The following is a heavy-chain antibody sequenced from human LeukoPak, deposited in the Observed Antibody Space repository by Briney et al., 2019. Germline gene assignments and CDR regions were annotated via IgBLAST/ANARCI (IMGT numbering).Heavy chain of an antibody. CDR3: ARVRYSGRYYFISETFDY. CDR1: GYTFTNYA. V-gene: IGHV1-3*01. D-gene: IGHD1-26*01. J-gene: IGHJ4*02. CDR2: ITAGNGNT. Sequence: DSRKASSKAYGYTFTNYAIDWVRQAPGHRREWMGWITAGNGNTKSSQKFQGRVTITRDTSASTAYMELSSLRSEDTAVYYCARVRYSGRYYFISETFDYWGQGTLVTVSS.